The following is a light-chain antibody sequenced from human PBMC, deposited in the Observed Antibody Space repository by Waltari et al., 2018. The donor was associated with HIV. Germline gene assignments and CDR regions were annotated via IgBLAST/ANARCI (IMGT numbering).Light chain of an antibody. CDR3: LLYGDSPRWT. CDR2: GSS. Sequence: NVLTQSPGTVSLSPGERVTLSCRTSETISTKFIGWYQYKSGQAPRLLFYGSSTRAPCIPDRFSATGSDTGSETEFTLIINRLEPEDFATYYCLLYGDSPRWTFGPGTKV. J-gene: IGKJ1*01. CDR1: ETISTKF. V-gene: IGKV3-20*01.